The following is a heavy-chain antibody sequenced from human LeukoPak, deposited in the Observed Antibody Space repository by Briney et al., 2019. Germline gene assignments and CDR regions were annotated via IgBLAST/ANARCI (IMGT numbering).Heavy chain of an antibody. J-gene: IGHJ1*01. V-gene: IGHV3-30-3*01. CDR3: AEQYCSGGSCYGSGYFQH. D-gene: IGHD2-15*01. CDR2: ISYDGSNK. Sequence: GGSLRLSCAASGFTFSSYAMHWVRQAPGKGLEWVAVISYDGSNKYYADSVKGRFTISRDNSKNTLYLQMNSLRAEDTAVYYCAEQYCSGGSCYGSGYFQHWGQGTLVTVSS. CDR1: GFTFSSYA.